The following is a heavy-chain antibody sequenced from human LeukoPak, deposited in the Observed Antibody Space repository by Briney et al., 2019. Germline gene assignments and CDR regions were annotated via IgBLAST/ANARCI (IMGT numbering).Heavy chain of an antibody. CDR1: GFTFSDYY. CDR3: ARALGTEAAGAFDI. Sequence: GGSLRLSCAASGFTFSDYYMSWIRQAPGKGLEWVSYISSSSSYTNYADSVEGRFTISRDNAKNSLYLQMNSLRAEDTAVYYCARALGTEAAGAFDIWGQGAMVTVSS. J-gene: IGHJ3*02. D-gene: IGHD6-13*01. V-gene: IGHV3-11*05. CDR2: ISSSSSYT.